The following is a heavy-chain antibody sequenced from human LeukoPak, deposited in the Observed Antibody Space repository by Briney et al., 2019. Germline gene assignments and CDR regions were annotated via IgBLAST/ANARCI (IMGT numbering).Heavy chain of an antibody. J-gene: IGHJ3*02. D-gene: IGHD6-6*01. V-gene: IGHV4-39*07. CDR1: GGSVNSGSYY. CDR3: ARDDSSSSAFDI. Sequence: PSETLSLTCTVSGGSVNSGSYYWGWLRQPPGKGLEWIGSIYYSGSTYYDPSLKSRVTMSVDTSKNQFSLKLSSVTAADTAVYYCARDDSSSSAFDIWGQGTMVTVSS. CDR2: IYYSGST.